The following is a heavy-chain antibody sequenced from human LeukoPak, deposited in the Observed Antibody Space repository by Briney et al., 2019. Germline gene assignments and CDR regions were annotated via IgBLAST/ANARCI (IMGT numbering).Heavy chain of an antibody. CDR3: ARGTSANFDY. V-gene: IGHV4-31*03. Sequence: KPSETLSLTCTVSGGSISGGGYYWSWIRQHPGKGLEWIGYIYYSGSTYYNPSLKSRVAISVDTSKNQFSLKVSSATAADTAVYYCARGTSANFDYWGQGTLVTVSS. CDR1: GGSISGGGYY. D-gene: IGHD1-14*01. CDR2: IYYSGST. J-gene: IGHJ4*02.